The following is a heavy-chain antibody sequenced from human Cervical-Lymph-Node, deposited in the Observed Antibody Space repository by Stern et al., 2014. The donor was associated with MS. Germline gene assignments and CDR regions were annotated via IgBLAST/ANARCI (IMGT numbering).Heavy chain of an antibody. CDR3: ARRDYYDSSGYYGDAFDI. D-gene: IGHD3-22*01. CDR1: GGTFSSYA. Sequence: VQLLGSGAEVKKPGSSVKGSCKASGGTFSSYAITWVRQAPGRGLEWMGVIIPRIGTTKYAQKFQGRVTIIAAGSSTTAYMELSSLRSEDTAVYYCARRDYYDSSGYYGDAFDIWGQGTMVTVSS. V-gene: IGHV1-69*01. J-gene: IGHJ3*02. CDR2: IIPRIGTT.